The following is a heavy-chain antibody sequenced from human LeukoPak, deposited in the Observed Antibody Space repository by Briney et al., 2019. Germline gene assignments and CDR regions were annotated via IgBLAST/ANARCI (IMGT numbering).Heavy chain of an antibody. CDR2: INSDGSST. J-gene: IGHJ4*02. D-gene: IGHD5-12*01. Sequence: PGGSLRLSCAASGFTFSSYWMHWVRQAPGKGLVWVSRINSDGSSTSYADSVKGRFTISRDNSKNTLYLQMNSLRAEDTAVYYCAEYSPSGLLPTPFDYWGQGTLVTVSS. CDR3: AEYSPSGLLPTPFDY. V-gene: IGHV3-74*01. CDR1: GFTFSSYW.